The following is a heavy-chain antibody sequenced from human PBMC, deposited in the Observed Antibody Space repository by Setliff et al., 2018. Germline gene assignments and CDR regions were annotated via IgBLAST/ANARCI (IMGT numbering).Heavy chain of an antibody. V-gene: IGHV4-31*03. J-gene: IGHJ5*02. CDR1: GGSMIGGHYY. CDR3: ARGHCGSSECPSYFDP. Sequence: SETLSLTCTVSGGSMIGGHYYWSWIRQLPGKGLEWIAYIYYSGNTYYNPSLKSRVTISVDTSKNQFSLKINSVTAADTAVYYCARGHCGSSECPSYFDPWGQGTQVTVAS. D-gene: IGHD2-2*01. CDR2: IYYSGNT.